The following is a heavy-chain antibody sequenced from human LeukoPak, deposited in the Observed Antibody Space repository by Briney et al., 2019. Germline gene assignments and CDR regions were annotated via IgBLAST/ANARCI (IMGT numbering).Heavy chain of an antibody. J-gene: IGHJ5*02. D-gene: IGHD1-26*01. V-gene: IGHV4-61*01. CDR1: GGSVGSGSYY. Sequence: SETLSLTCTVSGGSVGSGSYYWSWIRQPPGKGLEWIGYIYYSGSTNYNPSLKSRVTISVDTSKNQFSLKLSSVTAADTAVYYCARTFGSYGWFDPWGQGTLVTVSS. CDR2: IYYSGST. CDR3: ARTFGSYGWFDP.